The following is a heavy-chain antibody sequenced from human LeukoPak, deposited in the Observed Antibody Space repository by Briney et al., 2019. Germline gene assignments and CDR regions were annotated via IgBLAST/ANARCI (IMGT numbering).Heavy chain of an antibody. CDR3: ASRAKLYSGSGSPGDAFEI. CDR1: GGSVSSVTYY. CDR2: VYNSGST. J-gene: IGHJ3*02. V-gene: IGHV4-61*01. D-gene: IGHD3-10*01. Sequence: ASETLSLTCTVSGGSVSSVTYYWSWIRQPPGKGLEWIGYVYNSGSTNYNPSLESRVTISVDTSKNKFSLKLTSVTAADTAVYFCASRAKLYSGSGSPGDAFEIWGQGTMVTVSS.